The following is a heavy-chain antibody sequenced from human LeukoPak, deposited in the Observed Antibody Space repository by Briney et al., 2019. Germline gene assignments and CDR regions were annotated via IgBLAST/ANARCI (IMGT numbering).Heavy chain of an antibody. Sequence: SETLSLTCTVSGGSISSYYWSWIRQPPGKGLEWIGYIYYSGSTNYNPSLKSRVTISVDTSKNQFSLKLSSVTAADTAVYYCATYYDFWSDKGGFFDYWGQGTLVTVSS. CDR3: ATYYDFWSDKGGFFDY. CDR1: GGSISSYY. V-gene: IGHV4-59*12. J-gene: IGHJ4*02. D-gene: IGHD3-3*01. CDR2: IYYSGST.